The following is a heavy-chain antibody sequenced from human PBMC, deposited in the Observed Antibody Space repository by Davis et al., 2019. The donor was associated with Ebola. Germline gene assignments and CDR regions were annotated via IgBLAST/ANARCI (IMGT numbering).Heavy chain of an antibody. J-gene: IGHJ6*03. CDR3: AREYNSSYYYYYYMDV. CDR1: GYTFTGYY. CDR2: INPNSGGT. V-gene: IGHV1-2*02. Sequence: ASVKVSCKASGYTFTGYYMHWVRQAPGQGLEWMGWINPNSGGTNYAQKFQGRVTMTRDTSISTAYMELSRLRSDDTAVYYCAREYNSSYYYYYYMDVWGKGTTVTVSS. D-gene: IGHD6-6*01.